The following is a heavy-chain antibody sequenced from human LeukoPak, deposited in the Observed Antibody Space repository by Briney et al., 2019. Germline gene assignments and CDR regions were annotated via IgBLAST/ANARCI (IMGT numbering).Heavy chain of an antibody. CDR3: VRDLGGRSGH. Sequence: GGSLRLSCAAYGFTFSSNWTHWVRQAPGKGLVWVSRINEDGSTTNYADSVKGRSTIFRDNAKNTLYLQMNSLRAEDTAVYYCVRDLGGRSGHWGQGTLVTVSS. D-gene: IGHD1-26*01. CDR1: GFTFSSNW. CDR2: INEDGSTT. V-gene: IGHV3-74*01. J-gene: IGHJ4*02.